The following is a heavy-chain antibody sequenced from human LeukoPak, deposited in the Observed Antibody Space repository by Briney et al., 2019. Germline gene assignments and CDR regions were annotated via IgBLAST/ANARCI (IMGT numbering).Heavy chain of an antibody. J-gene: IGHJ4*02. Sequence: SGTLSLTCAVSGGSISSSNWWSWVRQPPGKGLEWIGEIYYSGSTYYNPSLKSRVIISVDTSKNQFSLKLSSVTAADTAVYYCARHGTIFGVVVDYWGQGTLVTVSS. CDR1: GGSISSSNW. CDR2: IYYSGST. CDR3: ARHGTIFGVVVDY. D-gene: IGHD3-3*01. V-gene: IGHV4-4*02.